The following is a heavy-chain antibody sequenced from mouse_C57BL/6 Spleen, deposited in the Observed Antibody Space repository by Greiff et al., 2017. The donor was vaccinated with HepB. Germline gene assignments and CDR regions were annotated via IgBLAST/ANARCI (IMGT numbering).Heavy chain of an antibody. D-gene: IGHD2-5*01. V-gene: IGHV5-4*01. CDR1: GFTFSSYA. Sequence: EVQRVESGGGLVKPGGSLKLSCAASGFTFSSYAMSWVRQTPEKRLEWVATISDGGSYTYYPDNVKGRFTISRDNAKNNLYLQMSHLKSEDTAMYYCARDGTTIVTTEGLYWYFDVWGTGTTVTVSS. CDR3: ARDGTTIVTTEGLYWYFDV. J-gene: IGHJ1*03. CDR2: ISDGGSYT.